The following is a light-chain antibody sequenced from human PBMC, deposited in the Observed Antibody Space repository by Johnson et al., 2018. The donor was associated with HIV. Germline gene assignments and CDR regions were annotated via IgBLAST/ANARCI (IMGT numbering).Light chain of an antibody. CDR1: SSNIGNNY. V-gene: IGLV1-51*02. CDR3: GTWDTSLSAGGV. CDR2: ENN. J-gene: IGLJ1*01. Sequence: HSVLTQPPSVSAAPGQKVTISCSGSSSNIGNNYVSWYQQLPGTAPKLLIYENNKRPSGIPDRFSGPKSGTSATLGITGLQTGDEADYYCGTWDTSLSAGGVFGSGTKVTVL.